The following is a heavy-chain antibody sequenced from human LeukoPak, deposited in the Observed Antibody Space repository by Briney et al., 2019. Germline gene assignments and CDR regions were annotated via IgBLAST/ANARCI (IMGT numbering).Heavy chain of an antibody. CDR2: IKQDGSEK. V-gene: IGHV3-7*01. Sequence: PGGSLRLSCAASGFTFNSHWMSWVRQATGKGLEWVANIKQDGSEKYYVNYVKGRFTISRDNAKNSLYLQMNSLRAEDTAVYYCARVMGNSGFYFDYWGQGTLVTVSS. D-gene: IGHD3-22*01. J-gene: IGHJ4*02. CDR1: GFTFNSHW. CDR3: ARVMGNSGFYFDY.